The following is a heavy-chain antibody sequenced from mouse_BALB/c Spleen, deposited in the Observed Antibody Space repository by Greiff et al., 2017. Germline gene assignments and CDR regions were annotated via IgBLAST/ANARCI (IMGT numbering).Heavy chain of an antibody. CDR3: ARDDDGYYPYAMDY. CDR1: GFTFSSYA. V-gene: IGHV5-6-5*01. Sequence: DVMLVESGGGLVKPGGSLKLSCAASGFTFSSYAMSWVRQTPEKRLEWVASISSGGSTYYPDSVKGRFTISRDNARNILYLQMSSLRSEDTAMYYCARDDDGYYPYAMDYWGQGTSVTVSS. J-gene: IGHJ4*01. D-gene: IGHD2-3*01. CDR2: ISSGGST.